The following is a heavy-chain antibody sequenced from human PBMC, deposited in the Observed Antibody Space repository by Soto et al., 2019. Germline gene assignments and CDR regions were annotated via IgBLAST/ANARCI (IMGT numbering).Heavy chain of an antibody. CDR2: IYSGGST. Sequence: GGSLRLSCAASGFTVSSNYMSWVRQAPGKGLEWVSVIYSGGSTYYTDSVKGRFTISRDNSKNTLYLQMNSLRAEDTAGYYCAREYWNAFDDWGQGTLVTVSS. CDR1: GFTVSSNY. J-gene: IGHJ4*02. V-gene: IGHV3-53*01. CDR3: AREYWNAFDD. D-gene: IGHD1-1*01.